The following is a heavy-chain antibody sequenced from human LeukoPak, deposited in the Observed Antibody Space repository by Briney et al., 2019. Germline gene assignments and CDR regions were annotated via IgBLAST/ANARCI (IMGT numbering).Heavy chain of an antibody. J-gene: IGHJ4*02. D-gene: IGHD6-19*01. CDR3: ARDTPYSSGWYYFDY. CDR2: ISSSSSYI. CDR1: GSTFSSYS. V-gene: IGHV3-21*01. Sequence: GGSLRLSCAASGSTFSSYSMNWVRQAPGKGLEWVSSISSSSSYIYYADSVKGRFTISRDNAKNSLYLQMNSLRAEDTAVYYCARDTPYSSGWYYFDYWGQGTLVTVSS.